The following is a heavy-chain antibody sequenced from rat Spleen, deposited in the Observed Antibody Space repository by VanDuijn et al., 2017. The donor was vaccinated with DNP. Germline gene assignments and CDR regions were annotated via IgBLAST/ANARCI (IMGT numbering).Heavy chain of an antibody. D-gene: IGHD1-6*01. V-gene: IGHV3-3*01. CDR3: TRGDILRSFDY. Sequence: EAQLQESGPGLVKPSQSLSLTCSVTGYSITSTYWGWIRKFPGNKLEWMGYINSAGSIEYNPSLKGRISITSDTSKNQFFLQVNSVTTDDTATYYCTRGDILRSFDYWGQGVMVTVSS. J-gene: IGHJ2*01. CDR1: GYSITSTY. CDR2: INSAGSI.